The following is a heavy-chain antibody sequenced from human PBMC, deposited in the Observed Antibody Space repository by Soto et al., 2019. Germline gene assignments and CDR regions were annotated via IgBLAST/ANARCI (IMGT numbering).Heavy chain of an antibody. D-gene: IGHD1-26*01. V-gene: IGHV3-9*01. Sequence: EVQLVDSGGGWAQPGRSLRLSCAASGFTIDDYGMHWVRQAPGKGLEWVSSISWNKATIGYADSVKGRFIISRDNAKKTLYQQMDSLRAEDTALYYCVKDKGSTWTYGMDVWGQGITVTVSS. CDR1: GFTIDDYG. CDR2: ISWNKATI. CDR3: VKDKGSTWTYGMDV. J-gene: IGHJ6*02.